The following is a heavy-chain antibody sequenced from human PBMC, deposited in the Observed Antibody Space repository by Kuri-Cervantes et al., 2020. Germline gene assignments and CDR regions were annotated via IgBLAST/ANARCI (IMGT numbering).Heavy chain of an antibody. CDR3: AKGPGYGDYGEYDFDY. D-gene: IGHD4-17*01. CDR1: GFTFSSYW. Sequence: GGSLRLSCAASGFTFSSYWMGWVRQAPGKGLEWVANIKQDGSEKYYVDTVKGRFTISRDNAKNSLYLQMNSLSAEDTAVYYCAKGPGYGDYGEYDFDYWGQGTLVTVSS. J-gene: IGHJ4*02. CDR2: IKQDGSEK. V-gene: IGHV3-7*03.